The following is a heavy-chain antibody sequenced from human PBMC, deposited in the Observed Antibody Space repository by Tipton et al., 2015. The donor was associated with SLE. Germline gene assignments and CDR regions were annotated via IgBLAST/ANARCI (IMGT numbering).Heavy chain of an antibody. D-gene: IGHD1-1*01. J-gene: IGHJ3*02. CDR2: IPSSGGT. CDR3: ARDLGTSAFDI. Sequence: TLSLTCTVSGGSISSGGYDWNWIRQHPGKGLEWLGDIPSSGGTYYNPSLESRVSMSFDTSKNQFSLKLTSVTAADTAVYYCARDLGTSAFDIWGQGTMVTVSS. V-gene: IGHV4-31*03. CDR1: GGSISSGGYD.